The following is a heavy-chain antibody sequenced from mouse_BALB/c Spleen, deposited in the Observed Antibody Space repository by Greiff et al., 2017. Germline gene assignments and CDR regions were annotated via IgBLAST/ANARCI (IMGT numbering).Heavy chain of an antibody. CDR3: ARYDYDGYAMDY. CDR1: GFTFSSYT. V-gene: IGHV5-9*03. CDR2: ISSGGGNT. J-gene: IGHJ4*01. D-gene: IGHD2-4*01. Sequence: EVQLVESGGGLVKPGGSLKLSCAASGFTFSSYTMSWVRQTPEKRLEWVATISSGGGNTYYPDSVKGRFTISRDNAKNNLYLQMSSLRSEDTALYYCARYDYDGYAMDYWGQGTSVTVSS.